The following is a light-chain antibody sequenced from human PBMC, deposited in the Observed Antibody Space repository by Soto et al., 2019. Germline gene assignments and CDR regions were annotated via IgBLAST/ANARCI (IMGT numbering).Light chain of an antibody. V-gene: IGLV2-23*02. CDR2: GVS. CDR1: SSDVGGYNL. CDR3: CSYAGSSFV. Sequence: QSALTQPASVSVSPGQSITISCSGTSSDVGGYNLVSWYQHHPGKAPKLIIFGVSERPSGVSNRFSGSKSANTASLTISGVQAEDEAEYHCCSYAGSSFVFGSGTKVTVL. J-gene: IGLJ1*01.